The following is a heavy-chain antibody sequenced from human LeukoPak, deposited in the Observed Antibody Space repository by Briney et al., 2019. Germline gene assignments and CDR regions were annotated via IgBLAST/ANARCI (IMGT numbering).Heavy chain of an antibody. CDR2: ISAYNGNT. Sequence: ASVKVSCKASGYTFTSYGISWVRQAPGQGLEWMGWISAYNGNTNYAQKFQGRVTMTRDTSISTAYMELSRLRSDDTAVYYCARDRAITMVTWWFDPWGQGTLVTVSS. D-gene: IGHD3-10*01. CDR3: ARDRAITMVTWWFDP. J-gene: IGHJ5*02. CDR1: GYTFTSYG. V-gene: IGHV1-18*01.